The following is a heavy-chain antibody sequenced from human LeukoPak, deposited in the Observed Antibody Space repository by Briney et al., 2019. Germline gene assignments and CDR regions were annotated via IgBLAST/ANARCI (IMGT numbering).Heavy chain of an antibody. V-gene: IGHV3-30*02. CDR2: IRNDGSNE. CDR3: VADFDY. J-gene: IGHJ4*02. CDR1: GFSFSSYG. Sequence: GGSLRLSCAASGFSFSSYGMHWVRQAPGEGLDWVAFIRNDGSNEWYADSVKGRFTISRDNSENTLYLQMNSLTGEDTAVYYCVADFDYWGQGTLVSVST.